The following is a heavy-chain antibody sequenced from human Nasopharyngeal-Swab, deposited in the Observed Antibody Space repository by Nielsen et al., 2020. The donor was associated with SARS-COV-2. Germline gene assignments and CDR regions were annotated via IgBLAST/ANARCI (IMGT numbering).Heavy chain of an antibody. CDR2: IDPSDSYT. J-gene: IGHJ4*02. D-gene: IGHD1-20*01. V-gene: IGHV5-10-1*01. CDR3: ARRPPYKWNPFDY. CDR1: GYTFTSYG. Sequence: KVSCKASGYTFTSYGISWVRQMPGKGLQWMGRIDPSDSYTYYSPSFQGHVTISADKSISTAYVQWSSLKASDTAMYYCARRPPYKWNPFDYWGQGTLVTVSS.